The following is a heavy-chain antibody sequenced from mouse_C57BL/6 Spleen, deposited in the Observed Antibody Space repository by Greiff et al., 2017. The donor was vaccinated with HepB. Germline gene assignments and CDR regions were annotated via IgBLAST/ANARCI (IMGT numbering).Heavy chain of an antibody. CDR1: GYTFTDYY. Sequence: VQLQQSGPELVKPGASVKISCKASGYTFTDYYMNWVKQSHGMSLEWIGDINPNNGGTSYNQKFKGKATLTVDKSSSTAYMELRSLTSEDSAVYYCASQITTVVATRYYYAMDYWGQGTSVTVSS. J-gene: IGHJ4*01. D-gene: IGHD1-1*01. V-gene: IGHV1-26*01. CDR2: INPNNGGT. CDR3: ASQITTVVATRYYYAMDY.